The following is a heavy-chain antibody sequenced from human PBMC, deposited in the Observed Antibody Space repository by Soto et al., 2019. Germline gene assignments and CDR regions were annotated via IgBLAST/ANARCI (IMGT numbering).Heavy chain of an antibody. J-gene: IGHJ4*02. CDR3: AKGEGSSGQSPHFGS. D-gene: IGHD3-22*01. V-gene: IGHV3-23*01. CDR1: GFTFSSYA. Sequence: EVPLLESGGGLVQRGGSLRLSCAASGFTFSSYAMTWVRPAPGKGLDWVSGISGTDGGTFYADSVKGRFTISRDNSKNTLWLQMNSLRAEDTAVYYCAKGEGSSGQSPHFGSWGQGTLVTVSS. CDR2: ISGTDGGT.